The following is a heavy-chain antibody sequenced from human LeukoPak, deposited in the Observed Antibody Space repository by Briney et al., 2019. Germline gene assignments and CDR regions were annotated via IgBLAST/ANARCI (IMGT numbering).Heavy chain of an antibody. J-gene: IGHJ4*02. V-gene: IGHV4-38-2*02. Sequence: PSETLSLTCTVSGGSISSYYWSWIRRPPGKGLEWVGSIDHSGSTYYNPSLKSRVTISVDTSKNQFSLKPTSETAADTAVYYCARGGKWLYYFDYWGQGTLVTVSS. CDR3: ARGGKWLYYFDY. D-gene: IGHD6-19*01. CDR2: IDHSGST. CDR1: GGSISSYY.